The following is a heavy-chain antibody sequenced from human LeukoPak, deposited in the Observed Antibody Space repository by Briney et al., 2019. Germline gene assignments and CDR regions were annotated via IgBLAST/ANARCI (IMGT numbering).Heavy chain of an antibody. V-gene: IGHV3-48*04. D-gene: IGHD6-13*01. CDR1: GFTFSSYS. Sequence: GGSLRLSCAASGFTFSSYSMNWIRQAPGKGLEWVSYISSSGSTIYYADSVKGRFTISRDNAKNSLYLQMNSLRAEDTAVYYCATWRRRYSSSAEAFDIWGQGTMVTVSS. CDR3: ATWRRRYSSSAEAFDI. J-gene: IGHJ3*02. CDR2: ISSSGSTI.